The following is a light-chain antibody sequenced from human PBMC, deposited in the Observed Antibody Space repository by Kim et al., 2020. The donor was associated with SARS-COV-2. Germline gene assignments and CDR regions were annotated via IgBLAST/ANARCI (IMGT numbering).Light chain of an antibody. J-gene: IGKJ2*03. V-gene: IGKV3-20*01. CDR1: QSVSSSF. Sequence: EIVLTQFPGTLSLSRGERATLSCRASQSVSSSFLAWYQQKPGQAPRLLIYAASSRATGIPDRFSGSGSGTDFTLTITRLEPEDFAVYYCQQYVSSHSFGQGTKLEI. CDR3: QQYVSSHS. CDR2: AAS.